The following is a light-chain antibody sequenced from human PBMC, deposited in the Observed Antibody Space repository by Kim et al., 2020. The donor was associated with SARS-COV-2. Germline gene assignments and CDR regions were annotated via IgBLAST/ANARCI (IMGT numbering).Light chain of an antibody. J-gene: IGLJ2*01. V-gene: IGLV1-51*01. Sequence: QSVLTQPPSVSAAPGQKLTISCSGSSSNIGSHFVAWYQHLPRTAPKLLIYDNNKRSSGIPDRFSGSKSGTSATLGITGLQTGDEADYYCETWDNSLSAVVFGGGTQLTVL. CDR2: DNN. CDR1: SSNIGSHF. CDR3: ETWDNSLSAVV.